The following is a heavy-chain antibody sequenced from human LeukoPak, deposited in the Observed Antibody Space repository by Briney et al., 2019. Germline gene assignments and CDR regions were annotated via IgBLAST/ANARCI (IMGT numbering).Heavy chain of an antibody. V-gene: IGHV4-34*01. CDR2: INHSGST. Sequence: KSSETLSLTCAVYGGSFSGYYWSWIRQPPGKGLEWIGEINHSGSTNYNPSLKSRVTISVDTSKNQFSLKLSSVTAADTAVYYCASQYGSRQFDSWGQGTLVTVSS. CDR3: ASQYGSRQFDS. D-gene: IGHD3-10*01. CDR1: GGSFSGYY. J-gene: IGHJ4*02.